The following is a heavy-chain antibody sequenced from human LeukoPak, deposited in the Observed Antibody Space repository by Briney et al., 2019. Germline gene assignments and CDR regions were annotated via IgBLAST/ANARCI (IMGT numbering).Heavy chain of an antibody. J-gene: IGHJ6*02. CDR1: GFTFSGYG. CDR3: AKAYSSGWYRLGYGMDV. Sequence: GRSLRLSCAASGFTFSGYGMHWVRQAPGKGLEWVAVISYDGSDKHYADSAKGRFTISRDNSKNTLYLQMNSLRAEDTAVYYCAKAYSSGWYRLGYGMDVWGQGTTVTVSS. D-gene: IGHD6-19*01. V-gene: IGHV3-30*18. CDR2: ISYDGSDK.